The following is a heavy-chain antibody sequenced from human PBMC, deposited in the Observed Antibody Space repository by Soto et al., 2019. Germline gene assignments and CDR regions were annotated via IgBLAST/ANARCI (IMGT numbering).Heavy chain of an antibody. CDR1: GFTFSSYW. V-gene: IGHV3-7*05. J-gene: IGHJ5*02. CDR2: IKQDGSEK. CDR3: ARDLPGGRRFDP. Sequence: EVQLVESGGGLVHPGGSLRLSCAASGFTFSSYWMSWVRHAPGKGLEWVANIKQDGSEKYYVDSVKCRFTISRDNAKNSLYLQMNSLRAEDTAVYYCARDLPGGRRFDPWGQGTLVTVSS.